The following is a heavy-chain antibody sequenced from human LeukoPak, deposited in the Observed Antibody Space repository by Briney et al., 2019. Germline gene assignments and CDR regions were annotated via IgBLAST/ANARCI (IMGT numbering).Heavy chain of an antibody. CDR1: GFTFSSYA. Sequence: PGGSLRLSCAASGFTFSSYAMHWVRQAPGKGLEWVAVISYDGSNKYYADSVKGRFTISRDNSKNTLYLQMNSLRAEDTAVYYCARGGGYSNAYNWFGPWGQGTLVTVSS. CDR2: ISYDGSNK. J-gene: IGHJ5*02. V-gene: IGHV3-30-3*01. D-gene: IGHD5-18*01. CDR3: ARGGGYSNAYNWFGP.